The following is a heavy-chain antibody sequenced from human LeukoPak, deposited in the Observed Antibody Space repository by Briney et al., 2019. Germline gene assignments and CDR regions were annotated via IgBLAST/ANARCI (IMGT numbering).Heavy chain of an antibody. Sequence: GGSLRLSCAASGFTFSSYCMHWVRQAPGKGLEWVAVISYDGSNKYYADSVKGRFTISRDNSKNTLYLQMNSLRAEDTAVYYCAKTEAPDILTGYYMGSLDYWGQGTLVTVSS. J-gene: IGHJ4*02. V-gene: IGHV3-30*18. CDR2: ISYDGSNK. CDR3: AKTEAPDILTGYYMGSLDY. CDR1: GFTFSSYC. D-gene: IGHD3-9*01.